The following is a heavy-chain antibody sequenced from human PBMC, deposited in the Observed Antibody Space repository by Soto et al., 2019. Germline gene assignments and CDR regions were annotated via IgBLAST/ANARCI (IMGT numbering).Heavy chain of an antibody. CDR1: GYTFTGYY. J-gene: IGHJ5*02. CDR2: INPNSGGT. D-gene: IGHD6-13*01. V-gene: IGHV1-2*02. Sequence: GASVKVSCKASGYTFTGYYMHWVRQAPGQGLEWMGWINPNSGGTNYAQKFQGRVTMTRDTSISTAYMELSRLRSDDTAVYYCARGDRIRESHPIAAAGRANWFDPWGQGTLVTV. CDR3: ARGDRIRESHPIAAAGRANWFDP.